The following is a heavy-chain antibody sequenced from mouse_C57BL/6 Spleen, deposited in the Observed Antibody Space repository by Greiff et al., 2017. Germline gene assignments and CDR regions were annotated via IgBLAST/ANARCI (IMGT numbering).Heavy chain of an antibody. Sequence: QVQLQQPGAELVMPGASVKLSCKASGYTFTSYWMHWVKQRPGQGLEWIGEIDPSDSYTNYNQKFKGKSTLTVDKSSSSAYMQLSRLTSEDSAVYYCSRAVYYSSSYYFDDWGQGTTLTVSS. J-gene: IGHJ2*01. CDR1: GYTFTSYW. CDR3: SRAVYYSSSYYFDD. CDR2: IDPSDSYT. V-gene: IGHV1-69*01. D-gene: IGHD1-1*01.